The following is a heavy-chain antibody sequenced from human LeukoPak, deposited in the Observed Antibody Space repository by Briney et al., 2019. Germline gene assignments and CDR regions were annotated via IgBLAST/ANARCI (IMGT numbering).Heavy chain of an antibody. D-gene: IGHD6-19*01. Sequence: SVKVSCKASGGTFSSYAISWVRQAPGQGLEWMGRIIPILGIANYAQKLQGRVTITADKSTSTAYMELSSLRSEDTAVYYCAREAVVAVAGTMRSFDYWGQGTLVTVSS. CDR1: GGTFSSYA. CDR2: IIPILGIA. J-gene: IGHJ4*02. CDR3: AREAVVAVAGTMRSFDY. V-gene: IGHV1-69*04.